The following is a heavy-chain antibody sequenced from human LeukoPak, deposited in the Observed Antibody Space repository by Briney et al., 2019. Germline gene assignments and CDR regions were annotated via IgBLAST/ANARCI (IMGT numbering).Heavy chain of an antibody. V-gene: IGHV1-69*05. J-gene: IGHJ3*02. Sequence: SVKVSCKASGGTFSSYAISWVRQAPGQGLEWMGRIIPIFGTANYAQKFRGRVTITTDESTSTAYMELSSLRSEDTAVYYCARDRVAATDAFDIWGQGTMVTVSS. CDR2: IIPIFGTA. CDR3: ARDRVAATDAFDI. CDR1: GGTFSSYA. D-gene: IGHD2-15*01.